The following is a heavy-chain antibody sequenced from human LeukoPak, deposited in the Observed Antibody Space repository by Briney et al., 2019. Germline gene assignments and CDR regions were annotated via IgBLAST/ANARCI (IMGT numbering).Heavy chain of an antibody. CDR3: AALQRPAAIDY. CDR1: GTSIRSGDYY. J-gene: IGHJ4*02. Sequence: SQTLSLTCTVSGTSIRSGDYYWCWIRQPPGTGLEWIGYIYYSGSTYYNPSLKSRLTIAVDTSKNQFSLRLTSVTAADTAVYYCAALQRPAAIDYWGQGTLVTVSS. V-gene: IGHV4-30-4*01. CDR2: IYYSGST. D-gene: IGHD2-2*01.